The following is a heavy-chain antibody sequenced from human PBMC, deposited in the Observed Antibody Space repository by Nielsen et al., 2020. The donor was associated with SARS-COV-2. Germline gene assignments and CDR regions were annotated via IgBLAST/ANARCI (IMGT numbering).Heavy chain of an antibody. V-gene: IGHV1-3*01. Sequence: ASVKASCKASGYTFTSYAMHWVRQAPGQRLEWMGWINAGNGNTKYSQKFQGRVTITRDTSASTAYMELSSLRSEDTAVYYCAKSNVVRGIIGYYFEYWGRGTAVNVSS. J-gene: IGHJ4*02. D-gene: IGHD3-10*01. CDR2: INAGNGNT. CDR1: GYTFTSYA. CDR3: AKSNVVRGIIGYYFEY.